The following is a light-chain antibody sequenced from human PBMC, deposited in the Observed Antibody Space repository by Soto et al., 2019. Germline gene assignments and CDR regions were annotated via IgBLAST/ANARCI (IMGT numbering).Light chain of an antibody. CDR2: MAS. CDR1: QSIDNW. V-gene: IGKV1-5*03. J-gene: IGKJ1*01. Sequence: DIQMTQSPSTLSASVGDRVTITCRASQSIDNWLAWYQQKPGKAPKVLIHMASILESGVPSRFSGSGSGTEFTLTISSLQPDDFATYYCQQYSYSWTFGQGTKVEI. CDR3: QQYSYSWT.